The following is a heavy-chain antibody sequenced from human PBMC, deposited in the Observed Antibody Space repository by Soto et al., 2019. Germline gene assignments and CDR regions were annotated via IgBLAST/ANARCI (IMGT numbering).Heavy chain of an antibody. J-gene: IGHJ3*02. V-gene: IGHV3-23*01. CDR3: ASAKAVVIAALGI. CDR2: VSDNGGSRGGT. D-gene: IGHD2-21*01. CDR1: GFMFNNSA. Sequence: GSLRLSCTASGFMFNNSAMTWVRQAPGRGLQWVASVSDNGGSRGGTYYADSVKGRFTISRDNSKNTLYLQLDSLTGADTAVYYCASAKAVVIAALGIWGQGTVVTVSS.